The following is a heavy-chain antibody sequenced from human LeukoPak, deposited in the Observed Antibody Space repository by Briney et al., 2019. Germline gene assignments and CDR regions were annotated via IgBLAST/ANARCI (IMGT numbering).Heavy chain of an antibody. D-gene: IGHD2-2*01. CDR1: GGSFSGYY. Sequence: PSETLSLTCAVYGGSFSGYYWSWIRKPPGKGLEWIGEINHSGSTNYNPSLKSRVTISVDRSKNQFSLKLSSVTAADTAVYYCARGNVVVPAVDYWGQGTLVTVSS. V-gene: IGHV4-34*01. CDR2: INHSGST. CDR3: ARGNVVVPAVDY. J-gene: IGHJ4*02.